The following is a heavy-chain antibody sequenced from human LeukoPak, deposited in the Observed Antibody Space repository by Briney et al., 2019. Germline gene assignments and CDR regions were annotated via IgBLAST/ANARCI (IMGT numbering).Heavy chain of an antibody. V-gene: IGHV3-23*01. CDR3: ARASGIYGSGWYFDY. D-gene: IGHD6-19*01. Sequence: GGSLRLSCAASGFTFSSYAMSWVRQAPGKGLEWVSTINGGGYNTYYADSVKGRFTISRDNSKNTLSLQVNTLRAEDTAVYYCARASGIYGSGWYFDYWGQGTLVTVSS. CDR1: GFTFSSYA. J-gene: IGHJ4*02. CDR2: INGGGYNT.